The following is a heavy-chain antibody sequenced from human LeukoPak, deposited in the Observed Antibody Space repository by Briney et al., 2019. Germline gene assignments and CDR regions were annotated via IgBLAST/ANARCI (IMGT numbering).Heavy chain of an antibody. D-gene: IGHD6-19*01. CDR3: ARDSDSSGWYGGD. J-gene: IGHJ4*02. V-gene: IGHV1-2*02. CDR1: GYTFTGYY. CDR2: INPNSGGT. Sequence: AASVKVSCKTSGYTFTGYYMHWVRQAPGQGLEWMGWINPNSGGTNYAQKFQGRVTMTRDTSISTAYMELSRLRSDDTAVYYCARDSDSSGWYGGDWGQGTLVTVSS.